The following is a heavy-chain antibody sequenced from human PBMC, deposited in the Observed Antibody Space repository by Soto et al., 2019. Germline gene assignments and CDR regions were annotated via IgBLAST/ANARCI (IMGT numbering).Heavy chain of an antibody. CDR3: AKSLMVVTPVSSYFDY. J-gene: IGHJ4*02. V-gene: IGHV3-30*18. Sequence: PGGSLRLSCAASGFTFSSYGMHWVRQAPGKGLEWVAVISYDGSNKYYADSVKGRFTISRDNSKNTLYLQMNSLRAEDTAVYYCAKSLMVVTPVSSYFDYWGQGTLVTVSS. CDR2: ISYDGSNK. CDR1: GFTFSSYG. D-gene: IGHD2-8*01.